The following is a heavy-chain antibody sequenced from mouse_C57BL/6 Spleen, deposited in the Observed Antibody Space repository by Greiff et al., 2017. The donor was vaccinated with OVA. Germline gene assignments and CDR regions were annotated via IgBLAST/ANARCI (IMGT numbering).Heavy chain of an antibody. CDR3: TLYHIPFWFAD. V-gene: IGHV14-4*01. J-gene: IGHJ3*01. Sequence: VQLQQSGAELVRPGASVKLSCTASGFNIKDDYMHWVKQRPEQGLEWIGWIDPENGDTEYASKFQGKATITADTSSNTAYLQLSSLTSEDTAVYYCTLYHIPFWFADWGQGTLVTVSA. CDR2: IDPENGDT. CDR1: GFNIKDDY. D-gene: IGHD2-3*01.